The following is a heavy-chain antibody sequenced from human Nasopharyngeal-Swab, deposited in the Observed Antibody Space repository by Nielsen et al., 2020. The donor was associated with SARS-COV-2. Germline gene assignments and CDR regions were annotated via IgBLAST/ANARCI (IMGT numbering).Heavy chain of an antibody. CDR3: AREIITMVRDVYGMDV. J-gene: IGHJ6*02. V-gene: IGHV1-18*01. CDR1: GYTFTSYG. D-gene: IGHD3-10*01. Sequence: ASVKVSCKASGYTFTSYGISWVRQAPGQGLEWMGWISAYHGNTNYAQKLQGRVTMTTDTSTSTAYMELRCLRSDDTAVYYCAREIITMVRDVYGMDVWGQGTTVTVSS. CDR2: ISAYHGNT.